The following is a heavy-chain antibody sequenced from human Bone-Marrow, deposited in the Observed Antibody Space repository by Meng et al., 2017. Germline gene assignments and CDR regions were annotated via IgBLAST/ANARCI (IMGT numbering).Heavy chain of an antibody. V-gene: IGHV1-18*01. CDR1: GYSFTRYG. D-gene: IGHD5-24*01. Sequence: ASVKVSCKASGYSFTRYGINWVRQAPGQGLEWMGWISADIDNTNYAPKFQARVTMTTDTSTSTAYMELRSLRSDDTAVYYCSRVGRDGYNFGFDWGQGTLVTVSS. CDR3: SRVGRDGYNFGFD. CDR2: ISADIDNT. J-gene: IGHJ4*02.